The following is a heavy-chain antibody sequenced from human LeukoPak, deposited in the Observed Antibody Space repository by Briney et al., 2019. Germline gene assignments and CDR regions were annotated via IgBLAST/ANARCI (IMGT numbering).Heavy chain of an antibody. CDR2: IIPILGIA. D-gene: IGHD2-2*01. CDR1: GGTVSIYA. V-gene: IGHV1-69*04. Sequence: SLKVSCKASGGTVSIYAISWGRQAPGQGREWMGRIIPILGIANYAQKFQGRVTITADKSTSTAYMELSSLRSEDTAGYYCASDIVVVPAAPYYYYYGMDVWGQGTTVTVSS. CDR3: ASDIVVVPAAPYYYYYGMDV. J-gene: IGHJ6*02.